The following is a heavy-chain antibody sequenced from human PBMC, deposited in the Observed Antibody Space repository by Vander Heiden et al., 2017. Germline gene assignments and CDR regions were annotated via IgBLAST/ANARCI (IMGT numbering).Heavy chain of an antibody. CDR3: ATSPGYYHTSPFDY. Sequence: EVQLVESGGDLVKPGGSLRLSCAASGFIFRSAWMTWVRQAPGKGLELVGHIKSKTDGETTDYAAPVKGRFTISRDDSEDTLYLQMNGLKAEDTAVYYCATSPGYYHTSPFDYWGQGTLVTVSS. CDR1: GFIFRSAW. CDR2: IKSKTDGETT. V-gene: IGHV3-15*01. J-gene: IGHJ4*02. D-gene: IGHD3-22*01.